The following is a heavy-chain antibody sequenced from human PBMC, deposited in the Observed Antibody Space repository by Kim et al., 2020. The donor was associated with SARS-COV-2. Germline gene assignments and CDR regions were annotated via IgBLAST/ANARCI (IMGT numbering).Heavy chain of an antibody. J-gene: IGHJ4*02. CDR2: IYPGDSDT. D-gene: IGHD3-10*01. Sequence: GESLKISCKGSGYSFTSYWIGWVRQMPGKGLEWMGIIYPGDSDTRYSPSFQGQVTISADKSISTAYLQWSSLKASDTAMYYCARSGHRGWPRRDFDYWGQGTLVTVSS. CDR3: ARSGHRGWPRRDFDY. V-gene: IGHV5-51*01. CDR1: GYSFTSYW.